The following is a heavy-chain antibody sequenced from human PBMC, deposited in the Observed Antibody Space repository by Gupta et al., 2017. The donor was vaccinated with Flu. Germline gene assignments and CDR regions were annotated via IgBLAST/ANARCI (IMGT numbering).Heavy chain of an antibody. CDR1: GVTFSSYA. V-gene: IGHV1-69*06. CDR2: IIPIFGTA. D-gene: IGHD4-17*01. J-gene: IGHJ4*02. CDR3: ASTEGSPNQDYGDYVLRL. Sequence: QVQLVQSGAEVKKPGSSVKVSCKASGVTFSSYAISWVRQAPGQGLEWMGGIIPIFGTANYAQKFQGRVTITADKSTSTAYMELSSLRSEDTAVYYCASTEGSPNQDYGDYVLRLWGQGTLVTVSS.